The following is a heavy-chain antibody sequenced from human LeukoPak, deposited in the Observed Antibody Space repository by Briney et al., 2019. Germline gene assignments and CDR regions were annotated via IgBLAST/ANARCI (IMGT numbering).Heavy chain of an antibody. Sequence: SGTLSLTCTVSGGSISSYYWSWVRQPPGKGLEWIGYIYYSGSTNYNPSLKSRVTISVDTSKNQFSLKLSSVTAADTAVYYCARTTVAATSWYFDLWGRGTLVTVSS. V-gene: IGHV4-59*01. J-gene: IGHJ2*01. D-gene: IGHD6-19*01. CDR2: IYYSGST. CDR3: ARTTVAATSWYFDL. CDR1: GGSISSYY.